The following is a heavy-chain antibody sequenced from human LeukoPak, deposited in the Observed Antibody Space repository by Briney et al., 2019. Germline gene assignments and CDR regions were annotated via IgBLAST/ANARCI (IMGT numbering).Heavy chain of an antibody. CDR1: GFTFSSYG. Sequence: GGSLRLSCAASGFTFSSYGMHWVRQAPGKGLEWVAVISYDGSNKYYADSVKGRFTISRDNSKNTLYLQMNSLRAEGTAVYYCAKKQQQLAVDYWGQGTLVTVSS. J-gene: IGHJ4*02. V-gene: IGHV3-30*18. D-gene: IGHD6-13*01. CDR2: ISYDGSNK. CDR3: AKKQQQLAVDY.